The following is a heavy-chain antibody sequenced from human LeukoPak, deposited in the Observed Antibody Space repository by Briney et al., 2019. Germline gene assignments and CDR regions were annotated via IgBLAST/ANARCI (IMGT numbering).Heavy chain of an antibody. D-gene: IGHD3-3*01. CDR1: GGSISSSSYY. CDR3: ARADDYDFWSGYLFDI. J-gene: IGHJ3*02. V-gene: IGHV4-39*07. Sequence: SETLSLTCTVSGGSISSSSYYWGWIRQPPGKGLEWIGEIYHSGSTNYNPSLKSRVTISVDKSKNQFSLKLSSVTAADTAVYYCARADDYDFWSGYLFDIWGQGTMVTVSS. CDR2: IYHSGST.